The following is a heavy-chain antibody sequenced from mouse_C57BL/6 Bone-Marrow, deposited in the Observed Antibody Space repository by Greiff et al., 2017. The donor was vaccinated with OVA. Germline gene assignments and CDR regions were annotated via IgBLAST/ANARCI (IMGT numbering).Heavy chain of an antibody. J-gene: IGHJ4*01. Sequence: QVHAKQSGPGLVQPSQSLSITCTVSGFSLTSYGVHWVRQSPGKGLEWLGVIWSGGSTDYNAAFISRLSISKDNSKSQVFFKMNSLQADDTAIYYCATSLDSSGSYYYAMDYWGQGTSVTVSS. CDR3: ATSLDSSGSYYYAMDY. D-gene: IGHD3-2*02. CDR1: GFSLTSYG. CDR2: IWSGGST. V-gene: IGHV2-2*01.